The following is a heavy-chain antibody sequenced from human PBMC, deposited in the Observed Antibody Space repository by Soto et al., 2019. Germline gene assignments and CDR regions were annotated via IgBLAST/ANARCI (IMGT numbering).Heavy chain of an antibody. Sequence: GGSLRLSCASSGFTFSRYGMHWVRQAPGKGLEWVSAISGSGGSTYYADSVKGRFTISRDNSKNTLYLQMNSLRAEDTAVYYCAKENGYSSSWFEFDYWGQGTLVTVSS. D-gene: IGHD6-13*01. V-gene: IGHV3-23*01. CDR1: GFTFSRYG. CDR3: AKENGYSSSWFEFDY. CDR2: ISGSGGST. J-gene: IGHJ4*02.